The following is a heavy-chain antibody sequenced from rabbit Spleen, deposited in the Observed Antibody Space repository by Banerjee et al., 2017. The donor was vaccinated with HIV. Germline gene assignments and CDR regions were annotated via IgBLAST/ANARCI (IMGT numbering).Heavy chain of an antibody. D-gene: IGHD4-2*01. CDR2: INAITGRA. CDR3: ARDTEYAGDGYGNFDL. CDR1: GFSFSDKAV. Sequence: QEQLVESGGGLVQPEGSLKLSCTASGFSFSDKAVMCWVRQAPGKGLEWIACINAITGRAVYASWAKGRFTFSKTSSTTVTLKMTSLTAADTATYFCARDTEYAGDGYGNFDLWGPGTLVTVS. J-gene: IGHJ4*01. V-gene: IGHV1S45*01.